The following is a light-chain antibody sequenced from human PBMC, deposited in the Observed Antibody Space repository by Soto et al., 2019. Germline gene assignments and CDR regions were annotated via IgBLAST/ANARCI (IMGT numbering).Light chain of an antibody. CDR3: QQYDSSPFT. CDR1: QSVSSSY. V-gene: IGKV3-20*01. Sequence: EIVLTQSPGTLSLSPGERATLSCRASQSVSSSYLAWYQQKPGQAPRLLIYGASSRATGIPDRFSGSGSGTDFTLTISRLEPEDVAVYYCQQYDSSPFTFGGGTKVEIK. CDR2: GAS. J-gene: IGKJ4*01.